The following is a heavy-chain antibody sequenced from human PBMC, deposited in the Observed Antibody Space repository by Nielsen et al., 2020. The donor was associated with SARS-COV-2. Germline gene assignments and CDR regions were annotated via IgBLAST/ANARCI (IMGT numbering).Heavy chain of an antibody. J-gene: IGHJ4*02. CDR1: GFTFSSYA. CDR3: AKDRSYGSGSKKTYFDY. CDR2: ISGSGGST. D-gene: IGHD3-10*01. Sequence: GESLKISCAASGFTFSSYAMSWVRQAPGKGLEWVSAISGSGGSTYYADSVKGRFTISRDNSKNTLYLQMNSLRAEDTAVYYCAKDRSYGSGSKKTYFDYWGQGTLVTVSS. V-gene: IGHV3-23*01.